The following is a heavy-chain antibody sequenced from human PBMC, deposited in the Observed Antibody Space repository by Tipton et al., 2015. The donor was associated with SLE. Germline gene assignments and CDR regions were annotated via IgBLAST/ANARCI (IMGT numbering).Heavy chain of an antibody. V-gene: IGHV1-46*01. CDR2: LNPNTGNT. D-gene: IGHD3-10*01. J-gene: IGHJ3*02. CDR3: AREGRDSFDI. Sequence: QLVQSGAEVKKPGASVKISCEASGYSFIIYYVHWVRQAPGQGLEWMGRLNPNTGNTRNAQKFQGRFTMTRDTSTNTVYMDLSSLTAGDTAVYYCAREGRDSFDIWGQGTLVTVS. CDR1: GYSFIIYY.